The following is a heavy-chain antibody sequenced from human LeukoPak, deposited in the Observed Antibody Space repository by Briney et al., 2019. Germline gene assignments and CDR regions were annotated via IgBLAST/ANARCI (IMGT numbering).Heavy chain of an antibody. CDR3: AKVGIAVAGTGRAYYFDY. CDR1: GFTFSSYA. J-gene: IGHJ4*02. D-gene: IGHD6-19*01. Sequence: GGTLRLSCAASGFTFSSYAMSWVRQAPGKGLEWVSAISGSGGSTYYADSVKGRFTISRDNSKNTLYLQMNSLRAEDTAVYYCAKVGIAVAGTGRAYYFDYWGQGTLVTVSS. CDR2: ISGSGGST. V-gene: IGHV3-23*01.